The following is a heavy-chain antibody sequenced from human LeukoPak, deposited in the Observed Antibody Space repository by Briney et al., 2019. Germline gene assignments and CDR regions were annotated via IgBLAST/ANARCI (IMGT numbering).Heavy chain of an antibody. CDR1: GYTFTSYG. J-gene: IGHJ4*02. D-gene: IGHD2-21*02. Sequence: ASVKVSCKASGYTFTSYGISWVRQAPGQGLEWMGWISAYNGNTNYAQKFQGRVTMTRNTSISTAYMELSSLRSEDTAVYYCARAYCGGDCYSGFDYWGQGTLVTVSS. CDR3: ARAYCGGDCYSGFDY. CDR2: ISAYNGNT. V-gene: IGHV1-18*01.